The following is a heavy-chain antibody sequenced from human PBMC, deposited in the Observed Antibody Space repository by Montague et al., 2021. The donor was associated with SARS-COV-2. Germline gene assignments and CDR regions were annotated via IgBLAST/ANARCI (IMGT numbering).Heavy chain of an antibody. CDR2: ITDSGGST. V-gene: IGHV3-23*01. CDR3: AKQNGDFQNWIDP. Sequence: GSLRLSCAASGFTFSIWSMSWVRQAPGKGLEWVSTITDSGGSTYYADSVRGRFTISRDNSKNTLYLQMNSLRAEDTAVHYCAKQNGDFQNWIDPWGQGTLVTVSS. CDR1: GFTFSIWS. J-gene: IGHJ5*02. D-gene: IGHD4-17*01.